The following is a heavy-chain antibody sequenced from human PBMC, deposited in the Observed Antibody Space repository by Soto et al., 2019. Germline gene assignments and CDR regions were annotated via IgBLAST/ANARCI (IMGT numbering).Heavy chain of an antibody. CDR1: GGSISSYY. J-gene: IGHJ4*02. V-gene: IGHV4-59*08. D-gene: IGHD4-4*01. Sequence: SETLSLTCTVSGGSISSYYWSWIRQPPGKGLEWIGYIYYSGSTNYNPSLKSRVTISVDTSKNQFSLKLSSVTAADTAVYYCATRIMTTVTTSDYWGQGTLVTVS. CDR3: ATRIMTTVTTSDY. CDR2: IYYSGST.